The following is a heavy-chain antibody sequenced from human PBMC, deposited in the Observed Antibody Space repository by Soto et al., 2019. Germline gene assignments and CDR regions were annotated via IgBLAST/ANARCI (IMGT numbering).Heavy chain of an antibody. CDR2: VIPSLGIA. V-gene: IGHV1-69*02. CDR3: AGGIAFQA. CDR1: GGTFSSYT. D-gene: IGHD3-3*02. Sequence: VQLVQSGAEVKKPGSSVKVSCKASGGTFSSYTISWVRQAPGQGLEWMGRVIPSLGIANYAQKIQGRVTITAEKSTGPASVDLSSLGSEDTAVYYCAGGIAFQAGGQGSVVTV. J-gene: IGHJ4*02.